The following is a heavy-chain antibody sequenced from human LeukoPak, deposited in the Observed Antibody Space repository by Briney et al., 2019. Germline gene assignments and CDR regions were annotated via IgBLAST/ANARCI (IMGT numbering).Heavy chain of an antibody. D-gene: IGHD2-2*01. J-gene: IGHJ5*02. CDR2: IKQDGSEK. CDR3: ARTVVPPQNWFDP. V-gene: IGHV3-7*01. Sequence: GGSLRLSCAASGFTFSSYGMSWVRQAPGKGLEWVANIKQDGSEKYYVDSVKGRFTISRDNAKNSLYLQMNSLRAEDTAVYYCARTVVPPQNWFDPWGQGTLVTVSS. CDR1: GFTFSSYG.